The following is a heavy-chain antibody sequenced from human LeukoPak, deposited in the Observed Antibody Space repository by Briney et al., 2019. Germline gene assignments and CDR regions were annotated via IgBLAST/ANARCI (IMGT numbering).Heavy chain of an antibody. D-gene: IGHD3-10*01. V-gene: IGHV1-8*01. CDR1: GYTFTSYD. CDR3: ARGPSLWFGCYDYYMDV. Sequence: ASVKVSCKASGYTFTSYDINWVRQATGQGLEWMGWMNPNSGNTGYAQNFQGRVTMTRNTSISTAYMDLSSLRSEDTAVYYCARGPSLWFGCYDYYMDVWGKGTRVTIS. J-gene: IGHJ6*03. CDR2: MNPNSGNT.